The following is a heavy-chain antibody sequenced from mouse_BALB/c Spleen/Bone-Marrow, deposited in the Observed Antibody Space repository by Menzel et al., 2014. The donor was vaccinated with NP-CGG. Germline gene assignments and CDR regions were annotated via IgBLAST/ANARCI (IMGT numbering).Heavy chain of an antibody. Sequence: QVQLQQSGAELAKPGASVKMSCKASGYTFTSYWMHWVKQRPGQGLEWIGNINPSTGYTEYNQKFKDKATLTADESSSTACMQLSSLTSEDSAVYYCARDWYFDFWGAGTTVTVSS. J-gene: IGHJ1*01. V-gene: IGHV1-7*01. CDR3: ARDWYFDF. CDR1: GYTFTSYW. CDR2: INPSTGYT.